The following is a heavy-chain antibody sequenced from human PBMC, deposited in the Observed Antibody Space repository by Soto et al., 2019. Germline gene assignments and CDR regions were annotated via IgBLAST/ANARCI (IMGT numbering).Heavy chain of an antibody. CDR1: GFTFSDYG. J-gene: IGHJ4*02. V-gene: IGHV3-30*03. CDR2: ISPDGNNQ. Sequence: GGSLRLSCIVSGFTFSDYGMHWVRQAPGKGLEWVAVISPDGNNQYYPGSLRGRFTISRDDSKSTLYLQLNSLRAEDTAVYSCVTPSGWYPDSWGQGTPVTVSS. CDR3: VTPSGWYPDS. D-gene: IGHD6-19*01.